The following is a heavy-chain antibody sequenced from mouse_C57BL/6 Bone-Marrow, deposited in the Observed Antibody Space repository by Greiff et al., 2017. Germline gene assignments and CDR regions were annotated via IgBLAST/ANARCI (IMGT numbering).Heavy chain of an antibody. V-gene: IGHV1-69*01. D-gene: IGHD1-1*01. CDR3: ARYYGSSYGGAMDY. Sequence: QVQLQQPGAELVMPGASVKLSCKASGYTFTSYWMHWVKQRPGQGLEWIGEIDPSDSYTNYNQKFKGKSTLTVDKSSSTAYMQLSSLTSEDSAVYYCARYYGSSYGGAMDYWGQGTSVTVSS. J-gene: IGHJ4*01. CDR2: IDPSDSYT. CDR1: GYTFTSYW.